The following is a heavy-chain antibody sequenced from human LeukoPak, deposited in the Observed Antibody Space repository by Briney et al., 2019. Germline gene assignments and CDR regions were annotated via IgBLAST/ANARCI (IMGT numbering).Heavy chain of an antibody. V-gene: IGHV3-9*01. CDR2: ISGSSDSI. D-gene: IGHD1-26*01. CDR1: GFPFDDYA. Sequence: CLRPSSAASGFPFDDYAMHWCRRAPGKGLGGGSGISGSSDSIDYAESVKGRFTISRDNTKNFLYLQMNSLRAEDTALYYCAKGNSGSYHGGYFDYWGQGTLVTVS. J-gene: IGHJ4*02. CDR3: AKGNSGSYHGGYFDY.